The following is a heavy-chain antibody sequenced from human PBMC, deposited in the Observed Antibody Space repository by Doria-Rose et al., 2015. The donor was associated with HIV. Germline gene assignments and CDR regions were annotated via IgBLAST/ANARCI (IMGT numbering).Heavy chain of an antibody. Sequence: SGPVLVKPTETLTLTCTVSGVSLSSPGMGVSWIRQPPGKALEWLANIFSDDERSYYTSLKSRLTISRGAYKSQVVLTMTDMDPVDTATYYCARIKSSRWYHKYYFDFWGQGTLVIVSA. CDR2: IFSDDER. J-gene: IGHJ4*02. D-gene: IGHD6-13*01. CDR3: ARIKSSRWYHKYYFDF. V-gene: IGHV2-26*01. CDR1: GVSLSSPGMG.